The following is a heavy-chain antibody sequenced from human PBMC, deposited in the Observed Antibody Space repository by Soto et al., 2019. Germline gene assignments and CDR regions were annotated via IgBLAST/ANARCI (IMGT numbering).Heavy chain of an antibody. D-gene: IGHD2-8*02. J-gene: IGHJ4*02. V-gene: IGHV3-30*03. CDR3: TGEVASGY. CDR2: ISRDGVTK. Sequence: QVQLVESGGGVVQPGRSLRLSCAVSGFTVSTYGMHWVRQAPGKGLEWVAVISRDGVTKYYADSVKGRFTISRDNSRNTVFLEMNSLRGDDMAVYYCTGEVASGYWGQGTLVTVSS. CDR1: GFTVSTYG.